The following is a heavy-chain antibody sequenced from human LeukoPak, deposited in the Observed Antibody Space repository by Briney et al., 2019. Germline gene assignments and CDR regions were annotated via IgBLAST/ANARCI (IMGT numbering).Heavy chain of an antibody. D-gene: IGHD3-22*01. CDR2: IYYSGST. Sequence: PSETLSLTCTVSGGSISSYYWSWIRQLPGKGLEWIGYIYYSGSTNYNPSLKSRVTISVDTSKNQFSLRLSSVTAADTAVYYCARVTGYIVEDYFDYWGQGTLVTVSS. CDR1: GGSISSYY. CDR3: ARVTGYIVEDYFDY. J-gene: IGHJ4*02. V-gene: IGHV4-59*01.